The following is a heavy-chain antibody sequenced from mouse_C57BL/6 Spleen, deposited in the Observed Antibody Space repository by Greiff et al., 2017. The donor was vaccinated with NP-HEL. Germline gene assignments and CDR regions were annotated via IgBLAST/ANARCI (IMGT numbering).Heavy chain of an antibody. Sequence: EVKLMESGGGLVKPGGSLKLSCAASGFTFSDYGMHWVRQAPEKGLEWVAYISSGSSTIYYADTVKGRFTISRDNAKNTLFLQMTSLRSEDTAMYYCARYYGSSWDAMDYWGQGTSVTVSS. D-gene: IGHD1-1*01. CDR2: ISSGSSTI. CDR1: GFTFSDYG. CDR3: ARYYGSSWDAMDY. V-gene: IGHV5-17*01. J-gene: IGHJ4*01.